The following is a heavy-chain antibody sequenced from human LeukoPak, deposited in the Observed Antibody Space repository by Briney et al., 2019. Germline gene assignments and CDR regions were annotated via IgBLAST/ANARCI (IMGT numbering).Heavy chain of an antibody. J-gene: IGHJ6*03. CDR3: ARDSNAYGYYYMDV. V-gene: IGHV3-48*01. Sequence: GGSLRLSCAASGFTFSSFGMNWVRQAPGKGLEWVSYISSSSSTIYYADSVKGRLTISRDNAENSLYLQMNSLRAEDTAVYYCARDSNAYGYYYMDVWGKGTTVTVSS. CDR2: ISSSSSTI. D-gene: IGHD4-11*01. CDR1: GFTFSSFG.